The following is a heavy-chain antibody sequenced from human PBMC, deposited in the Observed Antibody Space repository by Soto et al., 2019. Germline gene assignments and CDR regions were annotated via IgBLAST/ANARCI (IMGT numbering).Heavy chain of an antibody. Sequence: PSETLSLTCAVYGGSFNGYYWTWIRQPTGKGLEWIGEINHSGSTNYNPSLKSQVTISVDTSKNQFSLKLNSVTAADTAVYYCARRRVPVGTSGYIDSWGRGTLVTVSS. V-gene: IGHV4-34*01. CDR1: GGSFNGYY. D-gene: IGHD3-22*01. CDR2: INHSGST. J-gene: IGHJ4*02. CDR3: ARRRVPVGTSGYIDS.